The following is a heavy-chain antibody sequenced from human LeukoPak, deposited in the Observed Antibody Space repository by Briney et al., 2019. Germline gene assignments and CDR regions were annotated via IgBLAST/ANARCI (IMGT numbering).Heavy chain of an antibody. Sequence: ASVKVSCKASGYTFNHYGFSWVRQAPGQGLEWMGWISAYDGNTHSAQKFQGRVTMTADTSTTTSTVYMELSSLRSEDTAVYYCARDTNPGYSGYGGVDYWGQGTLVTVSS. V-gene: IGHV1-18*01. CDR1: GYTFNHYG. J-gene: IGHJ4*02. CDR2: ISAYDGNT. D-gene: IGHD5-12*01. CDR3: ARDTNPGYSGYGGVDY.